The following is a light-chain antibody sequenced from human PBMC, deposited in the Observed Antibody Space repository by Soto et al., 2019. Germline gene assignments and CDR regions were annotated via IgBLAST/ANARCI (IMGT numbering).Light chain of an antibody. V-gene: IGKV1-6*01. CDR1: QGIRSD. J-gene: IGKJ1*01. CDR3: LPDYAYFWA. Sequence: AIQVTQSPSSLSASVGDRVTITCRTSQGIRSDLGWYQQKPGKVPKLLIYAASTLQSGVPSRFSGSGSGRDFTLTISSLQPEDFATYYCLPDYAYFWAFGQGTKVEIK. CDR2: AAS.